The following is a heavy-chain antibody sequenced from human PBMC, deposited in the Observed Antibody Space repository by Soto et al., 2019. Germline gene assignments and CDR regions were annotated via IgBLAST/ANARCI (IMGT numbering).Heavy chain of an antibody. J-gene: IGHJ5*02. V-gene: IGHV1-8*01. D-gene: IGHD3-3*01. Sequence: ASVKVSCKASRYTFTSYGINWVRQATGQGLEWMGWMNPNSGNTGYTQKFQGRVTMTRNTSISTAYMELSSLRSEDTAVYYCARGPTYDFWSGYYRAHPSWFDPWGQGTLVTVSS. CDR3: ARGPTYDFWSGYYRAHPSWFDP. CDR2: MNPNSGNT. CDR1: RYTFTSYG.